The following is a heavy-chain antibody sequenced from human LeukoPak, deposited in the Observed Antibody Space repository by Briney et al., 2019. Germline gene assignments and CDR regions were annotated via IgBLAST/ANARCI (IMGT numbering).Heavy chain of an antibody. V-gene: IGHV4-30-4*07. CDR3: ARAMSIAARLQTIFDY. J-gene: IGHJ4*02. D-gene: IGHD6-6*01. Sequence: SETLPLTCAVSGGSISSGDYSWRWIRQPPGEGLEWIGYIYYSGGTYYNPSLKSRVTISVDTSKNQFSLNLTSVTAADTAVYYCARAMSIAARLQTIFDYWGQGTLVTVSS. CDR2: IYYSGGT. CDR1: GGSISSGDYS.